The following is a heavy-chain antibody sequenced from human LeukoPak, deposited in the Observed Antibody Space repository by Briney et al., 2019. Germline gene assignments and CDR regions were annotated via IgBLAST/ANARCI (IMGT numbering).Heavy chain of an antibody. CDR3: ARQSPTHYYDSSGYYGY. J-gene: IGHJ4*02. D-gene: IGHD3-22*01. CDR2: IYYSGST. CDR1: GGSISSYY. Sequence: SETLSLTCTVSGGSISSYYWGWIRQPPGKGLEWIGSIYYSGSTYYNPSLKSRVTISVDTSKNQFSLKLSSVTAADTAVYYCARQSPTHYYDSSGYYGYWGQGTLVTVSS. V-gene: IGHV4-39*01.